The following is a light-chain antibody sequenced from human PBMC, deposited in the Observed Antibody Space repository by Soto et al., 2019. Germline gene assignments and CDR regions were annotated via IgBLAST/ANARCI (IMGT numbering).Light chain of an antibody. V-gene: IGKV3-20*01. CDR2: GAS. CDR1: QIVSSSY. Sequence: EIVLTQSPGTLSLSPGERATLSCRANQIVSSSYLAWYQQKPGQAPRLLIYGASHRAAGIPDRFSGSGSGTDFTRTISRLEPEDFALYYCQHYGNSLTYTFGQGTKLEIK. CDR3: QHYGNSLTYT. J-gene: IGKJ2*01.